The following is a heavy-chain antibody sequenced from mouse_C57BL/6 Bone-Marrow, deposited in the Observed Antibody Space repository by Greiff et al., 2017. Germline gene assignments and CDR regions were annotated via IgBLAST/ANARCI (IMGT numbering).Heavy chain of an antibody. CDR1: GYTFTSYW. Sequence: VQLQQPGAELVKPGASVKLSCKASGYTFTSYWMHWVKQRPGQGLEWIGMIHPNSGSTNYNEKFKSKATLTVDKSSSTAYMQLSRLTSEDSAVYYCERDTTGVAHWYFDVWGTGTTVTVSS. V-gene: IGHV1-64*01. CDR3: ERDTTGVAHWYFDV. CDR2: IHPNSGST. D-gene: IGHD1-1*01. J-gene: IGHJ1*03.